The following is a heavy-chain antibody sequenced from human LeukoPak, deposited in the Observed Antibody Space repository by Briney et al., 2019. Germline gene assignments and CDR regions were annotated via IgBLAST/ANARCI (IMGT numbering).Heavy chain of an antibody. Sequence: AGGSLRLLCAASGFHLCRYGMQWVRQAPRKGLEGVAVILYDGSNKYYEDSVKGRFNISRDNSKNTLYLQINSLRAEDTAVYYCARDRCSSTSCYANYWGQGTLVTVSS. D-gene: IGHD2-2*01. CDR1: GFHLCRYG. V-gene: IGHV3-33*01. J-gene: IGHJ4*02. CDR3: ARDRCSSTSCYANY. CDR2: ILYDGSNK.